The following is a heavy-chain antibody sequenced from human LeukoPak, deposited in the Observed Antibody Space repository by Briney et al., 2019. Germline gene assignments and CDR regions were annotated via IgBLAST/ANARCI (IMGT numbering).Heavy chain of an antibody. CDR1: GFTFSIYA. D-gene: IGHD3-16*02. Sequence: PGGSLRLSCAASGFTFSIYAMHWVRQAPGKGREWVAVISYDGSDIYYADPVKGRFTISRDNAKNTLYLQMNSLRAEDTAVYYCARAPYDYVWGSYRPYFDYWGQGTLVTVSS. CDR2: ISYDGSDI. V-gene: IGHV3-30*04. CDR3: ARAPYDYVWGSYRPYFDY. J-gene: IGHJ4*02.